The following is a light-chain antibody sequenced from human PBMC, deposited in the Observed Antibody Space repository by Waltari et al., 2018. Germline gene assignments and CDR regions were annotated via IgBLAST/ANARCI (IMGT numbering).Light chain of an antibody. Sequence: QSALTQPASVSASPGQSIPIPCTGTSGDVGGYNVVSLYQRHPGNVPKLIIYEGSKRPSGISDRFSGSKSGNTASLTISGLQTEDEAEYYCYSYAGSSTWVFGGGTQLTVV. CDR2: EGS. J-gene: IGLJ3*02. CDR1: SGDVGGYNV. CDR3: YSYAGSSTWV. V-gene: IGLV2-23*01.